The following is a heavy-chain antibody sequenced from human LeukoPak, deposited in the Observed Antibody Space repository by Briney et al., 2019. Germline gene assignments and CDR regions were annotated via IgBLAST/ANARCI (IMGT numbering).Heavy chain of an antibody. CDR3: ARAPATNEWRCMDY. CDR2: IKQDGSEK. V-gene: IGHV3-7*01. D-gene: IGHD2-8*02. Sequence: GGSLRLSCAASGFTFSSYWMTWVRQAPGKGLEWVANIKQDGSEKRYVDPVKGRFTISRDNAKNSLYLQMNSLRAEDTAVYYCARAPATNEWRCMDYWGQGTLVTVSS. J-gene: IGHJ4*02. CDR1: GFTFSSYW.